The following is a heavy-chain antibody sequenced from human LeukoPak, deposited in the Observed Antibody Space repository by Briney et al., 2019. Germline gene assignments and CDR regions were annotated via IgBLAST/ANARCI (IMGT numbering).Heavy chain of an antibody. CDR3: ARDPPTAVDIDY. J-gene: IGHJ4*02. CDR2: ISGNNGVT. V-gene: IGHV1-2*02. CDR1: GYTFTDYY. Sequence: GASVKVSCKASGYTFTDYYYHWVRQAPGQRLEWLGWISGNNGVTNFAQEFQGRVTLTRDTSISTVYMELSRLTSDDTAMYYCARDPPTAVDIDYWGRGTLLTVSS. D-gene: IGHD2-2*01.